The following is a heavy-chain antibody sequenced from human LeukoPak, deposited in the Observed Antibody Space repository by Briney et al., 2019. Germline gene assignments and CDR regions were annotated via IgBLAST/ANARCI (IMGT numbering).Heavy chain of an antibody. Sequence: ASVEVSCKASGYTFTGYYMHWVRQAPGQGLEWMGWINPNSGGTNYAQKFQGWVTMTRDTSISTAYMELSRLRSDDTAVYYCARGEGWIQLWADYYGMDVWGKGTTVTVSS. D-gene: IGHD5-18*01. J-gene: IGHJ6*04. CDR1: GYTFTGYY. CDR2: INPNSGGT. V-gene: IGHV1-2*04. CDR3: ARGEGWIQLWADYYGMDV.